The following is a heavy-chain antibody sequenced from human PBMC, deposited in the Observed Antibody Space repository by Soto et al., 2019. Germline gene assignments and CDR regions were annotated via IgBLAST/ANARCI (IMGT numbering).Heavy chain of an antibody. V-gene: IGHV4-59*01. CDR3: ARDLWGYCGTDCYPLDV. CDR1: CGSISSYY. J-gene: IGHJ6*02. Sequence: SETLSLTCTVSCGSISSYYWSWIRQPPGKGLEWIGYMYNTGGTVYNPSLKSRVTISVDTSKNQFSLTLNAVTAADTAVYYCARDLWGYCGTDCYPLDVWGQGTKVSVSS. CDR2: MYNTGGT. D-gene: IGHD2-21*02.